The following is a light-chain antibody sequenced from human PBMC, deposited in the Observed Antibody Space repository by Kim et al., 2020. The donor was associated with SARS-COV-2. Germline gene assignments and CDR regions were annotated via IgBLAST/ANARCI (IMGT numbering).Light chain of an antibody. CDR1: QSVSISY. V-gene: IGKV3-20*01. CDR2: AAS. Sequence: DIVLTQSPGTLSLSPGERATLSCRASQSVSISYLAWYQQKPGQAPRLLIYAASSRATGIPDRFSGSGSGTEFTLTITRLEPEDFAVYYCQDYGSSRTFGQGTKVDIK. CDR3: QDYGSSRT. J-gene: IGKJ1*01.